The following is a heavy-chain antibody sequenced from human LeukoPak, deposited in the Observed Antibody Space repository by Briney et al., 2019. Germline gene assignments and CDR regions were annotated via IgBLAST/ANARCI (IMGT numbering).Heavy chain of an antibody. CDR2: IYYSGST. CDR1: GGSISSYY. V-gene: IGHV4-59*08. Sequence: SETLSLTCTVSGGSISSYYWSWIRQPPGKGLEWIWYIYYSGSTNYNPSLKSRVTISVDTSKNQFSLKLSSVTAADTAVYYCARHGDTANCFDPWGQGTLVTVSS. J-gene: IGHJ5*02. CDR3: ARHGDTANCFDP. D-gene: IGHD5-18*01.